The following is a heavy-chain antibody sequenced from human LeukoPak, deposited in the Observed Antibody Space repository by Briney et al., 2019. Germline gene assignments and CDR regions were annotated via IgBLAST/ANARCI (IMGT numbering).Heavy chain of an antibody. D-gene: IGHD3-10*01. V-gene: IGHV3-74*01. CDR3: AKDNPELLLWFGDLSGFDY. CDR1: GFSFSVYW. CDR2: IKTDGSIT. Sequence: GGSLRLSCAASGFSFSVYWMHWVRQAPGKGPVWVSRIKTDGSITDYADSVKGRFTISRDDSKNTLYLQMNSLRAEDTAVYYCAKDNPELLLWFGDLSGFDYWGQGTLVTVSS. J-gene: IGHJ4*02.